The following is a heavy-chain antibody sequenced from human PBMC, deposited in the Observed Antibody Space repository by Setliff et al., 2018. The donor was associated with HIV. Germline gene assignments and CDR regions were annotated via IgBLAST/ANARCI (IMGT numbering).Heavy chain of an antibody. D-gene: IGHD1-26*01. CDR3: ARRSGSYRDFDY. CDR1: GSSISNGYY. Sequence: ASETLSLTCAVSGSSISNGYYWGWIRQPPGKGLEWIGSIYHSGSTYYNPSLKSRVTISVDTSKNQFSLKLSSVTAADTAVYYCARRSGSYRDFDYWGQGILVTVS. V-gene: IGHV4-38-2*01. CDR2: IYHSGST. J-gene: IGHJ4*02.